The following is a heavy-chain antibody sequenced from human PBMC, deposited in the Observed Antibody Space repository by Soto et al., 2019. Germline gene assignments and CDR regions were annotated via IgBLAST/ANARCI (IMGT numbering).Heavy chain of an antibody. CDR1: NGYINSGGFY. V-gene: IGHV4-31*03. Sequence: QVQLQESGPGLLKPSQTLSLTCNVSNGYINSGGFYWSWIRQHPGKGLEWIGYIFHSGSTLYNPSLNGRVTLSADTSKNQLSLTLRSVTAADTAVYYCARGGIAGHWFDPWGQGILVTVSS. J-gene: IGHJ5*02. CDR2: IFHSGST. D-gene: IGHD6-13*01. CDR3: ARGGIAGHWFDP.